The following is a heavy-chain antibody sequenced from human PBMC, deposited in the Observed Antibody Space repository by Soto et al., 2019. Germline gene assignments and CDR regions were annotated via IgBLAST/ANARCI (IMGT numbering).Heavy chain of an antibody. CDR2: IYYSGST. CDR1: GGSISSYY. Sequence: SETLSLTCTVSGGSISSYYWSWIRQPPGKGLEWIGYIYYSGSTNYNPSLKSRVTISVDTSKNQFSLKLSSVTAADTAVYYCAKVAAPRYYYYYMDVWGKGTTVTVSS. CDR3: AKVAAPRYYYYYMDV. J-gene: IGHJ6*03. D-gene: IGHD6-6*01. V-gene: IGHV4-59*01.